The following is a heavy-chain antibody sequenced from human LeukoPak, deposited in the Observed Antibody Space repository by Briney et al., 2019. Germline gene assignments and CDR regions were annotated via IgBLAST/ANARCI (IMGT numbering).Heavy chain of an antibody. J-gene: IGHJ5*02. D-gene: IGHD4-17*01. Sequence: SVKVSCKASGGTFSSYAISWVRQAPGQGLEWMGGIIPIFGTANYAQKFQGRVTITADESTSTAYMELSSLRSEDTAVYYCARAPDYGDYAGWFDPWGQGTLVTVSS. CDR3: ARAPDYGDYAGWFDP. CDR1: GGTFSSYA. CDR2: IIPIFGTA. V-gene: IGHV1-69*01.